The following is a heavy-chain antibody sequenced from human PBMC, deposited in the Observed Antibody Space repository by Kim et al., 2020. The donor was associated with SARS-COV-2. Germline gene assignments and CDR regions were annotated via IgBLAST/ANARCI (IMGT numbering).Heavy chain of an antibody. V-gene: IGHV3-23*01. Sequence: GGSLRLSCAASGFAFSSYAMSWVRQAPGKGLVWVSTITSTTYYADSVKGRFTISRDNSKNTLYLQMSSLRAEDTAVYYCAKGPYSGSHYYFDSWGQGTLV. D-gene: IGHD1-26*01. J-gene: IGHJ4*02. CDR3: AKGPYSGSHYYFDS. CDR1: GFAFSSYA. CDR2: ITSTT.